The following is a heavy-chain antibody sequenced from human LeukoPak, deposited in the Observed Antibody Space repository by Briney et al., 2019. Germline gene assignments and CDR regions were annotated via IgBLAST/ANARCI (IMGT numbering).Heavy chain of an antibody. CDR1: GGSITGYF. D-gene: IGHD6-19*01. CDR3: ARHITVTYDAFDL. Sequence: SETLSLTCTVSGGSITGYFWSWIRQPPGKGLEWIGYVFYSGGTLYNPSLKSRVPISVDTSKTQFSLKLTSVTAADTAVYYCARHITVTYDAFDLWGRGTMVTVSS. CDR2: VFYSGGT. V-gene: IGHV4-59*08. J-gene: IGHJ3*01.